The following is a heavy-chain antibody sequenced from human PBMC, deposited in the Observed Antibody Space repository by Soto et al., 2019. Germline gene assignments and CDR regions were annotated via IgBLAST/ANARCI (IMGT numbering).Heavy chain of an antibody. CDR3: ARVDGDTAMPNFDY. J-gene: IGHJ4*02. CDR2: IYSGGST. CDR1: GFTVSSNY. Sequence: EVQLVESGGGLVQPGGSLRLSCAASGFTVSSNYMSWVRQAPGKGLEWVSVIYSGGSTYYADSVKGRFTISRHNSQNTLYLQMNSLRAEDTAVYYCARVDGDTAMPNFDYWGQGTLVTVSS. V-gene: IGHV3-53*04. D-gene: IGHD5-18*01.